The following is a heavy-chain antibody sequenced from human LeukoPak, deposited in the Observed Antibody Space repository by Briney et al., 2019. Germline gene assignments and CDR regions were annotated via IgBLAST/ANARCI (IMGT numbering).Heavy chain of an antibody. J-gene: IGHJ2*01. Sequence: PGGSLRLSCAASGFTFDDYAMHWVRHAPGKGLEWVSGISWNSGSIGYADSVKGRFTISRDNAKNSLYLQMNSLRAEDTALYYCAAAYYCSGGSCYSRGEARYFDLWGRGTLVTVSS. V-gene: IGHV3-9*01. D-gene: IGHD2-15*01. CDR2: ISWNSGSI. CDR3: AAAYYCSGGSCYSRGEARYFDL. CDR1: GFTFDDYA.